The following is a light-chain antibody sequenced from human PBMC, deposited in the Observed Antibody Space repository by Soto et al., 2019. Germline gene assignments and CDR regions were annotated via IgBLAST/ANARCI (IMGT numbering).Light chain of an antibody. V-gene: IGLV2-11*01. CDR2: DN. CDR1: SSDVGGYNF. J-gene: IGLJ3*02. Sequence: QSALTQPRSVSGSPGQSVTISCTGTSSDVGGYNFVSWYQQHPGKAPKLLIFDNSDRFSASKSGTSASLAISGLQADDEADYYCQSFDVSMSCSVFGGGTKLTVL. CDR3: QSFDVSMSCSV.